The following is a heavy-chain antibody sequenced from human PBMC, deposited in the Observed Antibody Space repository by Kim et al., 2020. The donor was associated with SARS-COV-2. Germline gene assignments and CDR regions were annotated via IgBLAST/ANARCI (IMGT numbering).Heavy chain of an antibody. CDR2: IYYSGST. CDR3: ASVGVVTEGRAFDI. CDR1: GGSISSYY. D-gene: IGHD3-3*01. Sequence: SETLSLTCTVSGGSISSYYWSWIRQPPGKGLEWIGYIYYSGSTNYNPSLKSRVTISVDTSKNQFSLKLSSVTAADTAVYYCASVGVVTEGRAFDIWGQGTMVTVSS. J-gene: IGHJ3*02. V-gene: IGHV4-59*08.